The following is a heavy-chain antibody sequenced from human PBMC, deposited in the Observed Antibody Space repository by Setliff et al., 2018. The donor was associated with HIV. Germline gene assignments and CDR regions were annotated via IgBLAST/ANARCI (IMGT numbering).Heavy chain of an antibody. Sequence: GGSLRLSCAASGFTLSNYWMSWVRQAPGKGLEWVANIKQDGSEKYYVDSVKGRFTISRDNAKNSLYLQMNSLGVEDTAVYFCARDLGWLADCWGQGTLGTAPQ. CDR2: IKQDGSEK. J-gene: IGHJ4*02. CDR1: GFTLSNYW. D-gene: IGHD5-18*01. V-gene: IGHV3-7*03. CDR3: ARDLGWLADC.